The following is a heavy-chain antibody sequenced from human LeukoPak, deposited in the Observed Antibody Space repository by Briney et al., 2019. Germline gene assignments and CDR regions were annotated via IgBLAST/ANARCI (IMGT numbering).Heavy chain of an antibody. CDR1: GYTFTSYD. Sequence: ASVKVSCKASGYTFTSYDINWMRQATGQGLEWMGWMNPNSGNTGYAQKFQGRVTITRNTSISTAYMELSSLRSEDTAVYYCARRGGITIFGVVIFYYFDYWGQGTLVTVSS. CDR3: ARRGGITIFGVVIFYYFDY. D-gene: IGHD3-3*01. V-gene: IGHV1-8*03. J-gene: IGHJ4*02. CDR2: MNPNSGNT.